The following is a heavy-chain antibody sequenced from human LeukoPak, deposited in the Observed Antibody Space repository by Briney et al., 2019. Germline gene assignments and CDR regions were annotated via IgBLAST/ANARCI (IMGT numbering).Heavy chain of an antibody. V-gene: IGHV1-46*01. D-gene: IGHD3-10*01. CDR3: AREARFDYYGSGSYYNGLDY. CDR1: GYTFTSYY. J-gene: IGHJ4*02. CDR2: INPSGGST. Sequence: GASVKVSCKASGYTFTSYYMHWVRQAPGQGLEWMGIINPSGGSTSYAQKFQGRVTMTRDTSTSTVYMELSSLRSEDTAVYYCAREARFDYYGSGSYYNGLDYWGQGTLVTVSS.